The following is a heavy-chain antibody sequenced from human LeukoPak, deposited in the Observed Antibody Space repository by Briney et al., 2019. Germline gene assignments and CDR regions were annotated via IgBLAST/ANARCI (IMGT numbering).Heavy chain of an antibody. D-gene: IGHD3-10*01. CDR3: ARDRGGPFDY. CDR1: GYTFTSYG. J-gene: IGHJ4*02. V-gene: IGHV7-4-1*02. Sequence: ASLSLSCKASGYTFTSYGMNWVRQAPGQGIEWMGWINTNTGNPTYAQGFTGRFAFSLDTSVSTAYLQISSLKAEDTAVYYCARDRGGPFDYWGQGTLVTVSS. CDR2: INTNTGNP.